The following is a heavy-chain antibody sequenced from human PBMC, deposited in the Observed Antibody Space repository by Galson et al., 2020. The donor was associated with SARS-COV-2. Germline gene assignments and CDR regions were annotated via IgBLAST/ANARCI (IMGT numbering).Heavy chain of an antibody. CDR3: ARGGRGYYDSSGYEVYYYGMDV. V-gene: IGHV1-69*13. J-gene: IGHJ6*02. D-gene: IGHD3-22*01. CDR2: IIPIFGTA. Sequence: SVSVYCKASGGTFSSYAISWVRQAPGQGLEWMGGIIPIFGTANYAQKFQGRVTLTADESTSTAYMELSSLRSEDTAVYYCARGGRGYYDSSGYEVYYYGMDVWGQGTTVTVSS. CDR1: GGTFSSYA.